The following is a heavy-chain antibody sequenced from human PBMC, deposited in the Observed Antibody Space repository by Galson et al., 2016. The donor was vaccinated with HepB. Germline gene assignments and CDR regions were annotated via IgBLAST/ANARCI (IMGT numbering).Heavy chain of an antibody. Sequence: SLRLSCAVSGFTFSSDWMHWVRQGPGRGLVWVSRSNSDGSSTSYADSVKGRFTISRDNAKNTLYLQMNSLRADDTGVYYCARDPHGAGSSGPPAHDAFDIWGQGTMVTVSS. J-gene: IGHJ3*02. CDR2: SNSDGSST. CDR1: GFTFSSDW. D-gene: IGHD6-19*01. V-gene: IGHV3-74*01. CDR3: ARDPHGAGSSGPPAHDAFDI.